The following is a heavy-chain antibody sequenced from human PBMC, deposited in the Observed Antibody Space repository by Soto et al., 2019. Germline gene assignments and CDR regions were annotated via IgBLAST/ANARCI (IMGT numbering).Heavy chain of an antibody. D-gene: IGHD3-10*01. Sequence: SETLALTFAVYGWSFSGYYWSWIRQPPGKGLEWIGEINHSGSTNYNPSLKSRVTISVDTSKNQFSLKLSSVTAADTAVYYCASTRGPGLWFGELQNWFDPWGQGTLVTVSS. CDR1: GWSFSGYY. J-gene: IGHJ5*02. V-gene: IGHV4-34*01. CDR3: ASTRGPGLWFGELQNWFDP. CDR2: INHSGST.